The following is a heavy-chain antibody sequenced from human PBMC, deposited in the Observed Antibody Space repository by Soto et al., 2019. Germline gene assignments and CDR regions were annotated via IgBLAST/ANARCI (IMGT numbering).Heavy chain of an antibody. Sequence: PGGSLRLSCSASGFTFSSYAMHWVRQAPGKGLEYVSAISSNGGSTYYADSVKGRFTISRDNSKNTLYLQMSSLRAEDTAVYYCVSASRIAAAGTRGGYYYYYYGMDVWGQGTTVTVSS. J-gene: IGHJ6*02. CDR2: ISSNGGST. CDR1: GFTFSSYA. D-gene: IGHD6-13*01. V-gene: IGHV3-64D*06. CDR3: VSASRIAAAGTRGGYYYYYYGMDV.